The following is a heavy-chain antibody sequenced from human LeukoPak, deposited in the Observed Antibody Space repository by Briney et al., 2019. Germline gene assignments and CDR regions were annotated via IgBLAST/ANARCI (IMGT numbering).Heavy chain of an antibody. CDR3: AKGVTTIRGWFDP. D-gene: IGHD2-21*02. V-gene: IGHV3-23*01. J-gene: IGHJ5*02. CDR2: ISGSGGST. CDR1: GFTFSSYA. Sequence: PGGSLRLSCAASGFTFSSYAMSWVRQAPGKGLEWVSAISGSGGSTYYADSVKGRFTISRDNAKNSLYLQMNSLRAEDTALYYCAKGVTTIRGWFDPWGQGTLVTVSS.